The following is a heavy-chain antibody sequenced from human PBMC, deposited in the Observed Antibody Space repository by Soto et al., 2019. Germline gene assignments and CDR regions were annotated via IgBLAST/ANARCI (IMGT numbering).Heavy chain of an antibody. Sequence: QVQLVQSGAEVKKPGASVKVSCKASGYTFTSYGINWVRQAPGQGLEWMGWISAYNGNTNYAPKLQGRVTMTRATSTPTAYMELRSLRSDDTAVYYCARVSTVWFGAYYYGMDVWGQGTTVTVSS. V-gene: IGHV1-18*01. CDR2: ISAYNGNT. CDR3: ARVSTVWFGAYYYGMDV. CDR1: GYTFTSYG. D-gene: IGHD3-10*01. J-gene: IGHJ6*02.